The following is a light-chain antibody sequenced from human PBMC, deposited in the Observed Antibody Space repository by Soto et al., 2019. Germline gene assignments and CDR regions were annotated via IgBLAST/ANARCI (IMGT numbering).Light chain of an antibody. CDR1: QSVSSNY. V-gene: IGKV3-20*01. Sequence: EIVLTQSPDTLSLSPGERATLSCRASQSVSSNYLAWYQQKTGQTPRLLIYIASTRAPGIPDRFRGSGSGTHCTLTLSRLEPEDFAVYYCQQYDSSPWTVGQGTKVEIK. CDR2: IAS. J-gene: IGKJ1*01. CDR3: QQYDSSPWT.